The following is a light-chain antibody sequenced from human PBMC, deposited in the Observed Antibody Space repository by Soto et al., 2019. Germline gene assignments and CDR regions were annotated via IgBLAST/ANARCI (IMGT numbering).Light chain of an antibody. CDR1: QSISNN. Sequence: ETVMTQSPATLSVSPGERATLSCRASQSISNNLAWYQQKPGQVPRLLIYGASTRATGIPARFSGSGSGTEFTLTINSLQSEDSAVYYCQQYHSWPPRTFGQGTKVDIK. CDR3: QQYHSWPPRT. V-gene: IGKV3-15*01. J-gene: IGKJ1*01. CDR2: GAS.